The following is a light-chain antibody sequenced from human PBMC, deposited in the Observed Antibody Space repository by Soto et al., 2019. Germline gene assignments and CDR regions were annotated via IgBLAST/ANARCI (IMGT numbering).Light chain of an antibody. CDR1: QSVSSNS. Sequence: EIVLTQAPGTLSLSPGERATLSCRASQSVSSNSLAWYQQKLGQAPRLLLYAASSRATGIPDRFTGSGSGTDFTLTISRLEAEDFAVYYCQQYGDSPRVFGQGTKVETK. V-gene: IGKV3-20*01. J-gene: IGKJ1*01. CDR2: AAS. CDR3: QQYGDSPRV.